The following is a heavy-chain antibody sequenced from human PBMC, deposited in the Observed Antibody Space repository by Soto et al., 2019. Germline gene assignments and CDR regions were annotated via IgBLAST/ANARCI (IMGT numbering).Heavy chain of an antibody. CDR3: SKYSGSLSIPAA. J-gene: IGHJ5*02. CDR2: TYYRSKWYN. Sequence: SQTLSLTCGISGDSVSSNSVAWNWIRQSPSRGLERLGRTYYRSKWYNDYAVSVKSRITINPDTSKNQFSLQLNSVTPEDTAVYYCSKYSGSLSIPAALGPGTLVTVSS. CDR1: GDSVSSNSVA. D-gene: IGHD1-26*01. V-gene: IGHV6-1*01.